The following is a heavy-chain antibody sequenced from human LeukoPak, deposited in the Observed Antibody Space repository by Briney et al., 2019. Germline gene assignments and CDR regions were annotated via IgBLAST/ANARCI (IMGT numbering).Heavy chain of an antibody. CDR2: ISAYNGNT. V-gene: IGHV1-18*04. J-gene: IGHJ6*03. Sequence: ASVKVSCKASGYTFTSYYMHWVRQAPGQGLEWMGWISAYNGNTNYAQKLQGRVTMTTDTSTSTAYMELRSLRSDDTAVYYCAREGAVAGDYYYYYMDVWGKGTTVTVSS. D-gene: IGHD6-19*01. CDR1: GYTFTSYY. CDR3: AREGAVAGDYYYYYMDV.